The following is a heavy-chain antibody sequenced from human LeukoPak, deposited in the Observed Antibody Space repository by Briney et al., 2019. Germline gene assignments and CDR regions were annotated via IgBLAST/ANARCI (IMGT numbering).Heavy chain of an antibody. V-gene: IGHV3-7*03. D-gene: IGHD1-1*01. CDR3: ARVQSSTDRGYYYYMDV. Sequence: QPGGSLRLSCAASGFTFSNYWMSWVRQAPGKGLEWVANIKQDGTEKYYVDSVKGRFTISRDNAKNSLYLQMNSLRAEDTALYHCARVQSSTDRGYYYYMDVWGKGTTVTVSS. J-gene: IGHJ6*03. CDR2: IKQDGTEK. CDR1: GFTFSNYW.